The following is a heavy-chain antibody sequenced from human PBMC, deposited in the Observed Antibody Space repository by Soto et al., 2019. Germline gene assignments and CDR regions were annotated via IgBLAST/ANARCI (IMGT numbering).Heavy chain of an antibody. V-gene: IGHV1-69*01. D-gene: IGHD3-16*01. CDR2: IIPVFDKA. CDR1: GGSFGSSA. CDR3: ARLRRDWGDAFDL. J-gene: IGHJ3*01. Sequence: QVQLVQSGADVKKPGSSVKVSCKTSGGSFGSSAISWVRQAPAQGLEWMGEIIPVFDKANYAQNFQDRLTITADESTGTVFMQLSSLRSDDKAVYFCARLRRDWGDAFDLWGQGTLVTVSS.